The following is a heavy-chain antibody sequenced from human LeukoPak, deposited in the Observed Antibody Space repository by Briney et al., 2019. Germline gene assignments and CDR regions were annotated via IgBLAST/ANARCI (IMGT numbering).Heavy chain of an antibody. J-gene: IGHJ4*02. CDR1: GGTFSSYA. Sequence: SVKVSCKASGGTFSSYAISWVRQAPGQGLEWMGGIIPIFGTANYAQKFQGRVTITADESTSTAYMELSSLRSEDTAVYYCARKTWELPPYFDYWGQGTLVTVSS. V-gene: IGHV1-69*13. D-gene: IGHD1-26*01. CDR3: ARKTWELPPYFDY. CDR2: IIPIFGTA.